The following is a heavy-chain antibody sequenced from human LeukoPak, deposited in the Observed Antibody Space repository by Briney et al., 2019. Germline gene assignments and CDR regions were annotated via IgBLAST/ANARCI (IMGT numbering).Heavy chain of an antibody. Sequence: PGGSLRLSCAASGFTFSSYAMSWVRQAPGKGLEWVSAISGSGGSTYYADSVKGRFTISRDNSKNTLFLQMNGLRAEDTALYYCAIRSSPTSYFDFWGQGTLVTVSA. D-gene: IGHD6-13*01. CDR3: AIRSSPTSYFDF. J-gene: IGHJ4*02. V-gene: IGHV3-23*01. CDR1: GFTFSSYA. CDR2: ISGSGGST.